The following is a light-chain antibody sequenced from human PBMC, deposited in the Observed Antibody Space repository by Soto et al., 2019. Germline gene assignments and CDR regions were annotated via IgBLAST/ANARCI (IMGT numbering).Light chain of an antibody. Sequence: EIVLTQSPGTLSLSPGERATLSCRASQSVPRSYLAWYQQKPGQAPRLLIYGTSSRATGIPDRFSGSGSGTDFTLTISRLEPEDFAVYYCQQYGSSPGTFGQGTKVDIK. CDR3: QQYGSSPGT. CDR1: QSVPRSY. J-gene: IGKJ1*01. V-gene: IGKV3-20*01. CDR2: GTS.